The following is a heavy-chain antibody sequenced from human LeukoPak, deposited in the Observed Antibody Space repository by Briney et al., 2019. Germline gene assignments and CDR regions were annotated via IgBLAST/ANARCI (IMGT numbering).Heavy chain of an antibody. J-gene: IGHJ6*03. CDR3: ARDMVVDYYYMDV. CDR1: GASISRGGYY. D-gene: IGHD3-10*01. V-gene: IGHV4-61*02. CDR2: IYTSGST. Sequence: PSQTLSLTCTVSGASISRGGYYWSWIRQPAGKGLEWIGRIYTSGSTNYNPSLKSRVTISVDTSKNQFSLKLSSVTAADTAVYYCARDMVVDYYYMDVWGRGTTVTISS.